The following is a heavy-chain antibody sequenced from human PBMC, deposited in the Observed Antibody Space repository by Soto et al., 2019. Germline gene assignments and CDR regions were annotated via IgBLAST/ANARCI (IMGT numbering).Heavy chain of an antibody. D-gene: IGHD1-7*01. CDR2: INHSGGT. Sequence: SETLSLTCAVYGGSFSGYYWSWIRQPPGKGLEWIGEINHSGGTNYNPSLKSRVTISVDTSKNQFSLKLSSVTAADTAVYYCARGPLCITGTCYYGMDVWGQGTTVTVSS. CDR1: GGSFSGYY. J-gene: IGHJ6*02. CDR3: ARGPLCITGTCYYGMDV. V-gene: IGHV4-34*01.